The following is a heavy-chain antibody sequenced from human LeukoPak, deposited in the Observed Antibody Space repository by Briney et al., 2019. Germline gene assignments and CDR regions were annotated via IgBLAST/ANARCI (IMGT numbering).Heavy chain of an antibody. CDR2: IKQDGSEK. Sequence: GGSLRLSCAASGFTFSSYSMNWVRQAPGKGLEWVANIKQDGSEKYYVDSVKGRFTISRDNAKNSLYLQMNSLRAEDTAVYYCARDPITIFGVADYYYYYMDVWGKGTTVTVSS. D-gene: IGHD3-3*01. CDR1: GFTFSSYS. CDR3: ARDPITIFGVADYYYYYMDV. V-gene: IGHV3-7*01. J-gene: IGHJ6*03.